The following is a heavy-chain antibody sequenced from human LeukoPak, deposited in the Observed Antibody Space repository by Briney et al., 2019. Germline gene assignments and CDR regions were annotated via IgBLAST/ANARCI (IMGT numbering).Heavy chain of an antibody. CDR3: ARDGSGDSSNYYYYMDV. CDR2: ISSSSSYI. Sequence: GGSLRLSCAASGFTFSSYSMNWVRQAPGEGLEWVSSISSSSSYIYYADSVKGRFTISRDNAKNSLYLQMNSLRAEDTAVYYCARDGSGDSSNYYYYMDVWGKGTTVTVSS. V-gene: IGHV3-21*01. CDR1: GFTFSSYS. J-gene: IGHJ6*03. D-gene: IGHD2-21*02.